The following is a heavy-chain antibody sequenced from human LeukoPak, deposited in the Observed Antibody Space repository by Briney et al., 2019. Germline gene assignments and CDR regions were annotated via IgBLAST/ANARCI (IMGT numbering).Heavy chain of an antibody. V-gene: IGHV3-21*01. D-gene: IGHD4-17*01. CDR3: AREGGDYVAPFDY. Sequence: GGSLRLSCAASGFTFSLYSMNWVRQAPGKGLEWVSSISSSSSYIYYADSVKGRFTISRDNAKNSLYLQMNSLRAEDTAVYYCAREGGDYVAPFDYWGQGTLVTVSS. CDR2: ISSSSSYI. J-gene: IGHJ4*02. CDR1: GFTFSLYS.